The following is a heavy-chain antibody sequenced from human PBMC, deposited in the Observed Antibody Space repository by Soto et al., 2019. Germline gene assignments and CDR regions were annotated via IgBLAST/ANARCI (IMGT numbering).Heavy chain of an antibody. V-gene: IGHV3-21*06. CDR2: ISGGGSYI. D-gene: IGHD2-2*01. CDR1: GFTFSYEN. J-gene: IGHJ6*02. Sequence: GGSLRLSCSASGFTFSYENMSWVRQFPGKGLEWVSGISGGGSYIFYADSVQGRFSISRDNAKNSLFLEMNSLRVEDTAVYYCARDSDCHSTSCFFPPHVWGQGTTVTVSS. CDR3: ARDSDCHSTSCFFPPHV.